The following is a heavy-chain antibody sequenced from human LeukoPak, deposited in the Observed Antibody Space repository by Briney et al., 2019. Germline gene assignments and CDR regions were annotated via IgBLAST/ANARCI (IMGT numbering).Heavy chain of an antibody. Sequence: PSETLSLTCAVSGGSISSSSWWSWVRQPPGKGLEWIGEIYHSGSTNYNPSLKSRVTISVDKSKNQFSLKLSSVTAADTAVYYCAVGGVYLRGGAEAFDIWGQGTMVTVSS. J-gene: IGHJ3*02. D-gene: IGHD3-10*01. CDR3: AVGGVYLRGGAEAFDI. CDR1: GGSISSSSW. CDR2: IYHSGST. V-gene: IGHV4-4*02.